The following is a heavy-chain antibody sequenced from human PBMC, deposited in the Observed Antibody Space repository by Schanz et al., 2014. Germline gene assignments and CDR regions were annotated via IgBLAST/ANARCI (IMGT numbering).Heavy chain of an antibody. V-gene: IGHV1-2*02. Sequence: QVQLVQSGAEVKKPGASVKVSCKASGYSFTDYYIHWVRQAPGQGLEWMGWINPNSGGTNCPQRFQGRVTTTRDTSSRTACMQLSRLTSDDTAVYFCARERGRGYWSRTSCAKDYGMDVWGQGTPVTVSS. D-gene: IGHD2-2*01. J-gene: IGHJ6*02. CDR1: GYSFTDYY. CDR2: INPNSGGT. CDR3: ARERGRGYWSRTSCAKDYGMDV.